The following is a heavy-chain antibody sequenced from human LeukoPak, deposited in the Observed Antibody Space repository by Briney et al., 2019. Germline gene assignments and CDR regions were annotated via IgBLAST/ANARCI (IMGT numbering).Heavy chain of an antibody. J-gene: IGHJ4*02. CDR1: GFTFSSYG. CDR3: AKSEVSGITMVRGVYH. V-gene: IGHV3-30*18. CDR2: ISYDGSNK. Sequence: WGSLRLSCAASGFTFSSYGMHWVRQAPGKGLEWVAVISYDGSNKYYADSVKGRFTISRDNSRDTLYLQMNSLRAEDTAVYYCAKSEVSGITMVRGVYHWGQGTLATVSS. D-gene: IGHD3-10*01.